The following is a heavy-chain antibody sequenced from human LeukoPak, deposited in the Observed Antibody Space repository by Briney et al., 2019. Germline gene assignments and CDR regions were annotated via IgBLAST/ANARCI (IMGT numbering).Heavy chain of an antibody. CDR1: GGSISSYY. V-gene: IGHV4-39*01. Sequence: SETLSLTCTVSGGSISSYYWGWIRQPPGKGLEWIGSIYYSGSTYYNPSLKSRVTISVDTSKNQFSLKLSSVTAADTAVYYCARAAFGSYYWFDPWGQGTLVTVSS. J-gene: IGHJ5*02. CDR3: ARAAFGSYYWFDP. CDR2: IYYSGST. D-gene: IGHD3-10*01.